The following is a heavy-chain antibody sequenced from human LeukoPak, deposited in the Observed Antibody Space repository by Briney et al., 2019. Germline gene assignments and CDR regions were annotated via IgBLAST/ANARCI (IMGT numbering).Heavy chain of an antibody. CDR3: ARDPGYSSSCFDY. CDR1: GGSISSNSYY. Sequence: SETLSLTCTVSGGSISSNSYYWGWIRQPPGKGLEWIGSIYYSGSTYYNPSLKSRVTISVDTSKNQFSLKLSSVTAADTAVYYCARDPGYSSSCFDYWGQGTLVTVSS. V-gene: IGHV4-39*07. D-gene: IGHD6-13*01. J-gene: IGHJ4*02. CDR2: IYYSGST.